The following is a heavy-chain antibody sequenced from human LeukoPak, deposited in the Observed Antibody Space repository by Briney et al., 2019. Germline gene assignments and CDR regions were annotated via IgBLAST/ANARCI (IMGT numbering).Heavy chain of an antibody. J-gene: IGHJ4*02. CDR3: AKETISYYYDSSGYFTGYYFDY. Sequence: GGSLRLSCAASGFNFSSYAMIWVRQAPGKGLEWVSAISGSGGSTYYADSVKGRFTISRDNSKNTLYLQMNSLRAEDTAVYYCAKETISYYYDSSGYFTGYYFDYWGQGTLVTVSS. D-gene: IGHD3-22*01. V-gene: IGHV3-23*01. CDR1: GFNFSSYA. CDR2: ISGSGGST.